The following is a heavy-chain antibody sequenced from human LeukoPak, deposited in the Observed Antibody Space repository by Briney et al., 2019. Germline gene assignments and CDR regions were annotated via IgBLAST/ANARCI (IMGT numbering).Heavy chain of an antibody. J-gene: IGHJ4*02. V-gene: IGHV3-23*01. CDR3: ARLGYYGYSYYFDY. CDR2: LGVSVSGYGGST. D-gene: IGHD3-16*01. Sequence: GGSLRLSCAASGFTFSRYAMSWVRQAPGKGLEWVSALGVSVSGYGGSTYYADSVKGRFTISRDNSKNTLYLQMNSLRAEDTAVYYCARLGYYGYSYYFDYWGQGTLVTVSS. CDR1: GFTFSRYA.